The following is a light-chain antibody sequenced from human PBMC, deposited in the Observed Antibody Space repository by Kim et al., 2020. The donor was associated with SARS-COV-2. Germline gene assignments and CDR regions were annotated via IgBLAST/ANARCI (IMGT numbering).Light chain of an antibody. CDR2: GAS. Sequence: LAPGERAPLSCRASQSVTSSFLAWYQQKVGQAPRLLIRGASSRATGIPDRFSGSGSGTDFTLTISRLEPGDCGVYYCQRYGSSATFGQGTKVDIK. CDR3: QRYGSSAT. CDR1: QSVTSSF. V-gene: IGKV3-20*01. J-gene: IGKJ1*01.